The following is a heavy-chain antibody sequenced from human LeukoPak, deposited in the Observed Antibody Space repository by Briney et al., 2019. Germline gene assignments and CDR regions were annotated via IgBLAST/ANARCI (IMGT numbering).Heavy chain of an antibody. CDR3: ATDHGYYDSSGYFDY. Sequence: GASVKVSCKAFGYTFTGYYMHWVRQAPGQGLEWMGWINPNSGGTNYAQKFQDRVTMTRDTSISTAYMELSRLRSDDTAVYYCATDHGYYDSSGYFDYWGQGTLVTVSS. CDR2: INPNSGGT. J-gene: IGHJ4*02. CDR1: GYTFTGYY. D-gene: IGHD3-22*01. V-gene: IGHV1-2*02.